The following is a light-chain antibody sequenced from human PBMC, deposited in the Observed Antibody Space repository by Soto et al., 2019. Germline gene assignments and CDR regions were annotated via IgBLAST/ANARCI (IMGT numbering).Light chain of an antibody. V-gene: IGKV3-20*01. CDR1: QSVSSSY. CDR2: GAS. J-gene: IGKJ4*01. CDR3: QQYGSSPLT. Sequence: EIVLTQSPGTLSLSPGERATLPCRASQSVSSSYLAWYQQKPGQAPRLLIYGASSRATGIPDRFSGSGSGTESTLTISRLEPEDFAVYYCQQYGSSPLTFGGGTKVDIK.